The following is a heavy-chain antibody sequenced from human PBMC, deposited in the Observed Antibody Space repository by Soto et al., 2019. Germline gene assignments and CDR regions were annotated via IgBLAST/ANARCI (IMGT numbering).Heavy chain of an antibody. Sequence: GGSLRLSCAASGFTFSSYGMHWVRQAPGKGLEWVAVIWYDGSNKYYADSVKGRFTISRDNSKNTLYLQMNGLRAEDTAVYYCARDNYYDSSGYYPSGNWFDPWGQGTLVTVSS. CDR1: GFTFSSYG. V-gene: IGHV3-33*01. D-gene: IGHD3-22*01. J-gene: IGHJ5*02. CDR2: IWYDGSNK. CDR3: ARDNYYDSSGYYPSGNWFDP.